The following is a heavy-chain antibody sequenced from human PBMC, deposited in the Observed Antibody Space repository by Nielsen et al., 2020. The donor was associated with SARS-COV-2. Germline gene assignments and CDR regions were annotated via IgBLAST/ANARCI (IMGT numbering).Heavy chain of an antibody. V-gene: IGHV3-9*01. CDR1: GFTFDDYA. CDR3: ATLGGDPLYYYYGMDV. J-gene: IGHJ6*02. Sequence: SLKISCAASGFTFDDYAMHWVRQAPGKGLEWVSGISWNSGSIGYADSVKGRFTISRDNAKNSLYLQMNSLRAEYTALYYCATLGGDPLYYYYGMDVWGQGTTVTVSS. D-gene: IGHD2-21*02. CDR2: ISWNSGSI.